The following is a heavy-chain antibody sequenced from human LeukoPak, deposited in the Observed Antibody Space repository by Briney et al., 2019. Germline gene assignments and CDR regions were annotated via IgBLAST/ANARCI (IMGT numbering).Heavy chain of an antibody. Sequence: GGSLRLSCAASGFTFSSYAMSWVRQAPGKGLEWVSGISDSDGSTYYADSVKGRFTISRDNSKNRLYLLMNSLRAEDTAVYYCARSFRSSSGYLCDYWGQGTLVTVSS. CDR1: GFTFSSYA. CDR2: ISDSDGST. V-gene: IGHV3-23*01. J-gene: IGHJ4*02. CDR3: ARSFRSSSGYLCDY. D-gene: IGHD3-22*01.